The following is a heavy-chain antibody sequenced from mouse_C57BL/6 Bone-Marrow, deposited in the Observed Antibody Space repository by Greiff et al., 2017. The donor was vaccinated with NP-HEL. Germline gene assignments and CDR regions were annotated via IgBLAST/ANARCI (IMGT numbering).Heavy chain of an antibody. V-gene: IGHV5-17*01. Sequence: EVKLVESGGGLVKPGGSLKLSCAASGFTFSDYGMHWVRQAPEKGLEWVAYISSGSSTIHYAATVKGRFTLSRDNAKNTLFLQMTSLRSEETAMYSCAREYYGSRGDWYFDVWGTGTTVTVSS. CDR2: ISSGSSTI. CDR1: GFTFSDYG. J-gene: IGHJ1*03. CDR3: AREYYGSRGDWYFDV. D-gene: IGHD1-1*01.